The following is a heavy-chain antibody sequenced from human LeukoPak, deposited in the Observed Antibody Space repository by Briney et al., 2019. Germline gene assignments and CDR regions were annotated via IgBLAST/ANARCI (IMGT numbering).Heavy chain of an antibody. CDR3: ARLTYYYGMDV. CDR2: INHSGST. Sequence: SETLSLTCAVYGGSFSGYYWSWIRQPPGKGLEWIGEINHSGSTNYNPSLKSRVTISVDTSKNQFSLKLSSVTVADTAVYYCARLTYYYGMDVWGQGTTATVSS. V-gene: IGHV4-34*01. J-gene: IGHJ6*02. CDR1: GGSFSGYY.